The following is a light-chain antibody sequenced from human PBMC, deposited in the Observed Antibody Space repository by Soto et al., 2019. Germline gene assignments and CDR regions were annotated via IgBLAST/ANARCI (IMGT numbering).Light chain of an antibody. CDR3: TSYTGSNTLEV. CDR1: SSDIGAYNY. J-gene: IGLJ1*01. Sequence: QSALTQPASVSGCPGQSITSSCSGTSSDIGAYNYVSWYRQHPGKAPQLLIYDVNNRPSGVSHRFSGSKSGNTASLTISGLQSEDEADYFCTSYTGSNTLEVFGPGTRSPS. CDR2: DVN. V-gene: IGLV2-14*03.